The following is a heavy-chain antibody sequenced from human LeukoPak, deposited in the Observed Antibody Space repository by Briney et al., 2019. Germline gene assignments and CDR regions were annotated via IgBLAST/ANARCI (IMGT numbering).Heavy chain of an antibody. CDR2: ITSSSSTT. CDR1: GFNFRTFG. Sequence: SGGSLRLSCAASGFNFRTFGMNWVRQAPGKGLEWVSYITSSSSTTYYADSVKGRFTISRDNSKNTLFLQMNSLRAEDTAVYYCANLLEPGYSSSWSIAVAGSLHIDYWGQGTLVTVSS. J-gene: IGHJ4*02. V-gene: IGHV3-48*01. D-gene: IGHD6-13*01. CDR3: ANLLEPGYSSSWSIAVAGSLHIDY.